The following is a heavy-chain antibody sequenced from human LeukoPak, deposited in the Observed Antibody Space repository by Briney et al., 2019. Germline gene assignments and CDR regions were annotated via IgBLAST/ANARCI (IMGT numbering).Heavy chain of an antibody. CDR1: GYTFTGYY. CDR2: INPNSGGT. CDR3: ARGATMVRGVIPFDY. V-gene: IGHV1-2*02. J-gene: IGHJ4*02. Sequence: ASVKVSCKASGYTFTGYYMHWVRQAPGQGLEWMGWINPNSGGTNYAQKFQGRVTITTDESTSTAYMELSSLRSEDTAVYYCARGATMVRGVIPFDYWGQGTLVTVSS. D-gene: IGHD3-10*01.